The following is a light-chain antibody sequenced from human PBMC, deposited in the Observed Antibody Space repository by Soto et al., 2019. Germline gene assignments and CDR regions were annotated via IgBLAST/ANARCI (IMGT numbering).Light chain of an antibody. V-gene: IGKV1-5*01. Sequence: DIQMTQSPSTLSGSVGDRVTITCRASQSISSWLAWYQHKPGKAPKLLIYDASNLDSGAPSRFSGSGSGTEFSLTISNLQPDDCATYYCQQYNSYSQTFGQGTKVDIK. CDR3: QQYNSYSQT. CDR2: DAS. CDR1: QSISSW. J-gene: IGKJ1*01.